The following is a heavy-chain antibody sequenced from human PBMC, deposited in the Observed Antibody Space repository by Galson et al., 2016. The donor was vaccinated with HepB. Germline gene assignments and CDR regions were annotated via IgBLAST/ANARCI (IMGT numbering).Heavy chain of an antibody. CDR1: GDSVYNNGAA. Sequence: YAISGDSVYNNGAAWVWIRQSPSRGLEWLGRTFYRSTWENHYTGSVRNRITISPDTSRNQFSLHLNSVTPEDTAVYYCARAVMLGRGTDVWGQGTTVTVSS. J-gene: IGHJ6*02. D-gene: IGHD3-10*01. CDR3: ARAVMLGRGTDV. V-gene: IGHV6-1*01. CDR2: TFYRSTWEN.